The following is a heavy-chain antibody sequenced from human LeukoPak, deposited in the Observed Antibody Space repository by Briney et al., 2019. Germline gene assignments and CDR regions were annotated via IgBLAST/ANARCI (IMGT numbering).Heavy chain of an antibody. J-gene: IGHJ6*03. CDR3: ATSYYDSPYYYYYYMDV. CDR1: GFTVSSNY. CDR2: IYSGGST. D-gene: IGHD3-22*01. V-gene: IGHV3-53*01. Sequence: GGSLRLSCAASGFTVSSNYISLVRQAPGKGLEWVSVIYSGGSTYYADSVKGRFTISRDNSKNTLYLQMNSLRAEDTAVYYCATSYYDSPYYYYYYMDVWGKGTTVTVSS.